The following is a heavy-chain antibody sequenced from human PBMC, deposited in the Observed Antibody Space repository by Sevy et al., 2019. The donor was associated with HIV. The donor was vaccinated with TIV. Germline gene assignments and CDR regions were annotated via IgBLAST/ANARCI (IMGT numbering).Heavy chain of an antibody. CDR1: GGTFSSYA. Sequence: ASVKVSCKASGGTFSSYAISWVRQAPGQGLEWMGGIIPIFGTANYAQKFQGRVTITADESTSTANMELSSLRSEDTAVYYCARVGRRKNPSRPEYYFDYWGQGTLVTVSS. CDR2: IIPIFGTA. D-gene: IGHD6-6*01. V-gene: IGHV1-69*13. CDR3: ARVGRRKNPSRPEYYFDY. J-gene: IGHJ4*02.